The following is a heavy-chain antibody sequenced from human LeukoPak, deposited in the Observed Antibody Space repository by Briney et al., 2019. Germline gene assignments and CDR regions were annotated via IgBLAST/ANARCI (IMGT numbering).Heavy chain of an antibody. Sequence: GGSLRLSCAASGFTVSSNYMSWVRQAPGKGLVWVSVIYSGGSTYFADSVKSRFTISRDNPKHTVHLQMNSLRAEDTAVYYCARVKYSDSSGYYYGAFDICGQGTMVTVPS. V-gene: IGHV3-53*01. CDR2: IYSGGST. D-gene: IGHD3-22*01. J-gene: IGHJ3*02. CDR3: ARVKYSDSSGYYYGAFDI. CDR1: GFTVSSNY.